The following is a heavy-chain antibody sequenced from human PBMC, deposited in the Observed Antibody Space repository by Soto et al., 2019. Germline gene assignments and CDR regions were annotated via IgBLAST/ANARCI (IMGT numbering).Heavy chain of an antibody. CDR1: GGSISSFTYY. CDR2: VYYNENT. Sequence: SETLSLTCSVSGGSISSFTYYWGWIRHPPGKGLEWIGTVYYNENTYYNPSLKSRVTITVDTAKNQFSLNLRSVTAADTAMYFCARRERYYGSPGWFDPWGPGTLVTVSS. J-gene: IGHJ5*02. CDR3: ARRERYYGSPGWFDP. D-gene: IGHD3-10*01. V-gene: IGHV4-39*01.